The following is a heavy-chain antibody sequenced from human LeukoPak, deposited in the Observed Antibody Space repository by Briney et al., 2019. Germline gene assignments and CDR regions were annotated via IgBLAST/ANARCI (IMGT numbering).Heavy chain of an antibody. Sequence: ASVKVSCKASGYTFTSLDINWVRQATGQGLEWMGWINPNSGNTGHAQQFQGRVTISRDTSISTVYMELSSLRSEDTAVYYCAREGAEQQLVLFDYWGQGTLVTVSS. CDR1: GYTFTSLD. CDR2: INPNSGNT. D-gene: IGHD6-13*01. V-gene: IGHV1-8*01. J-gene: IGHJ4*02. CDR3: AREGAEQQLVLFDY.